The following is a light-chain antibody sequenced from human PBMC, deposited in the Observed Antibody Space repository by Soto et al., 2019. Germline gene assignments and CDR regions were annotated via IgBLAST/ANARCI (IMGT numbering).Light chain of an antibody. CDR2: AAS. CDR3: QKYNSAPWT. CDR1: QGISNY. V-gene: IGKV1-27*01. J-gene: IGKJ1*01. Sequence: DIQMTQSPSSLSASLGDRVTITWGASQGISNYLAWYQQKPGKVPKLLIYAASTLQSGVPSRFSGSGYGTDFNLTISSLQTEDVATYYCQKYNSAPWTFGQGTKVDIK.